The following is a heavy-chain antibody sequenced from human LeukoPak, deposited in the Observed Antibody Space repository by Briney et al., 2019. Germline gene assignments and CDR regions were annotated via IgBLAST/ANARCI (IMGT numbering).Heavy chain of an antibody. J-gene: IGHJ3*02. CDR1: GFTFSSYG. Sequence: GGSLRLSCAASGFTFSSYGMHWVRQAPGKGLEWVAFIRYDGSNKYYADSVKGRFTISRDNSKNTLYLQMNSLRAEDTAVYCCASPTLYSSGWYGGAFDIWGQGTMVTVSS. V-gene: IGHV3-30*02. CDR2: IRYDGSNK. CDR3: ASPTLYSSGWYGGAFDI. D-gene: IGHD6-19*01.